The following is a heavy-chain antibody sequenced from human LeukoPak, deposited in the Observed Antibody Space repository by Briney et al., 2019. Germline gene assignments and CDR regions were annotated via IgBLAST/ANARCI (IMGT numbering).Heavy chain of an antibody. J-gene: IGHJ6*03. CDR3: ARGGLRYFDWMYYMDV. CDR1: GGSISNYY. V-gene: IGHV4-59*12. CDR2: IYYSGST. Sequence: SETLSLTCTVSGGSISNYYWSWIRQPPGKGLEWIGYIYYSGSTNYNPSLKSRVTISVDTSKNQFSLKLSSVTAADTAVYYCARGGLRYFDWMYYMDVWGKGTTVTISS. D-gene: IGHD3-9*01.